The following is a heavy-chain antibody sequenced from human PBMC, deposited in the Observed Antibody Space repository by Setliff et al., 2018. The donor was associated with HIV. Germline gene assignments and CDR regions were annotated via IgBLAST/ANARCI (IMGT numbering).Heavy chain of an antibody. V-gene: IGHV1-46*01. CDR3: ARAPFTSGHYGADY. D-gene: IGHD3-10*01. CDR2: INPTGGST. J-gene: IGHJ4*02. Sequence: GASVKVSCKASGGTFSSYHIHWVRQAPGQGLEWMGIINPTGGSTSYAQKFQGRVTMTRDTSISTAFMDLSSLRSDDTAMYCCARAPFTSGHYGADYWGQGTLVTVSS. CDR1: GGTFSSYH.